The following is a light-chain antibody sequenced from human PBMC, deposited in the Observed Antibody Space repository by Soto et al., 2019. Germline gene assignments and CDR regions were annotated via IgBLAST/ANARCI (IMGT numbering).Light chain of an antibody. J-gene: IGLJ1*01. Sequence: QSALTQPASVSGSPGQSITISCTGSISDVGGYNYVSWYQQYPGKSPKVMIYDVSSRPSGVSNRFSGSKSGNTASLTISGLQAEDEADYYCSSYRSSDTYVFGTGTKLTVL. CDR1: ISDVGGYNY. CDR2: DVS. V-gene: IGLV2-14*03. CDR3: SSYRSSDTYV.